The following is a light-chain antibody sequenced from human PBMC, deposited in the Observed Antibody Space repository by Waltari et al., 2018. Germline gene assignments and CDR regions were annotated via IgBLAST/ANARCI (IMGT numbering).Light chain of an antibody. CDR1: QRISSW. Sequence: DIQMTKSPSTLSASVGDRVTITCRASQRISSWLAWYQQKPGKAPKLLIYDVSSLESGVPSRFSGSGSGTEFTLTISSLQPDDFATYYCHQYNSYPWTFGQGTKVEIK. J-gene: IGKJ1*01. CDR2: DVS. V-gene: IGKV1-5*01. CDR3: HQYNSYPWT.